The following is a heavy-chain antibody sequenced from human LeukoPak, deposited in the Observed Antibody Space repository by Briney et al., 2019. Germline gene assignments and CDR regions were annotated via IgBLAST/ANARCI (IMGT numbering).Heavy chain of an antibody. D-gene: IGHD3-3*01. CDR3: ASEIIFGSFDY. Sequence: GRSLRLSCAASGFTFSSYAMHWVRQAPGKGLEWVAVISYDGSNKYYADSVKGRFTISRDNSKNTLYLQMNSLGAEDTAVYYCASEIIFGSFDYWGQGTLVTVSS. CDR2: ISYDGSNK. J-gene: IGHJ4*02. V-gene: IGHV3-30*04. CDR1: GFTFSSYA.